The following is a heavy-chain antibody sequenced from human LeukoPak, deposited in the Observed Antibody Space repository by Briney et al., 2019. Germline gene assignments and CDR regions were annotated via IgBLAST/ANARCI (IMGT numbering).Heavy chain of an antibody. D-gene: IGHD7-27*01. CDR3: ARSLTGDLDWFDP. J-gene: IGHJ5*02. Sequence: GGSLRLSCAASGFTFSSYAMSWVRQAPGKGLEWVSSISSNSRSIYYADSVKGRFTVSRDNAENSLYLQMNSLRAEDTAVYYCARSLTGDLDWFDPWGRGTLVAVSS. CDR1: GFTFSSYA. V-gene: IGHV3-21*01. CDR2: ISSNSRSI.